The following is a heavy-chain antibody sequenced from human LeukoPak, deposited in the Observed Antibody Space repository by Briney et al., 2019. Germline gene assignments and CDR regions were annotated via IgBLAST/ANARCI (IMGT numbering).Heavy chain of an antibody. D-gene: IGHD2-2*01. CDR1: GFTFSSYG. V-gene: IGHV3-30*18. J-gene: IGHJ6*02. CDR3: AKDPARDIVVVPAGMDV. Sequence: GGSLRLSCAASGFTFSSYGMHWVRQAPGKGLEWVAVISYDGSNKYYADSVKGRFTISRDNSKNTLYLQMNSLRAEDTAVYYCAKDPARDIVVVPAGMDVWGQGTTVTVSS. CDR2: ISYDGSNK.